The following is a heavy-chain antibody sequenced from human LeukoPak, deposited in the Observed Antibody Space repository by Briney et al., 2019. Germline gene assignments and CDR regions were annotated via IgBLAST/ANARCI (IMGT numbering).Heavy chain of an antibody. J-gene: IGHJ4*02. Sequence: SETLSLTCTVSGGSISSSSYYWGWIRQPPGKGLEWIGSIYYSGSTYYNPSLKSRVTISVDTSKNQFSLKLSSVTAVDTAVYYCARSDSGYDPFDYWGQGTLVTVSS. D-gene: IGHD5-12*01. CDR3: ARSDSGYDPFDY. CDR2: IYYSGST. V-gene: IGHV4-39*01. CDR1: GGSISSSSYY.